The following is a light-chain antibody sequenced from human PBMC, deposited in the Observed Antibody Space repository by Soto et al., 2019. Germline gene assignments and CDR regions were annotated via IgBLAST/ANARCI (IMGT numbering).Light chain of an antibody. CDR2: AAS. J-gene: IGKJ4*01. V-gene: IGKV1-39*01. CDR1: QSVSNY. Sequence: DIQMTQSPSSLSASVGDRVTITCRASQSVSNYLNWYQQKPGKAPKLLIYAASSLQRGVPSRFSSSGSGTYFILTISSLQPEDFATYYCQQSYRTPPTFGGGTNVEIK. CDR3: QQSYRTPPT.